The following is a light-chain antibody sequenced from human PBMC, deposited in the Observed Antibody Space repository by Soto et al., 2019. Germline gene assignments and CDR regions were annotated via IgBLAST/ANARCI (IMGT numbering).Light chain of an antibody. V-gene: IGLV2-14*01. CDR2: DVS. CDR3: SSYTSSSSVV. J-gene: IGLJ2*01. CDR1: SSDIGAYNY. Sequence: QSALTQPASVSGSPGQPITISCSGTSSDIGAYNYVSWYQQHPGKAPKLMIYDVSSRPSGVSNRFFGSKSGNTASLTISGLQAEDEADYYCSSYTSSSSVVFGGGTKLTVL.